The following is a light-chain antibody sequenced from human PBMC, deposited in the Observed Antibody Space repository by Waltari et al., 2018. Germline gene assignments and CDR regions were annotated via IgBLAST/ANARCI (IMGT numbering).Light chain of an antibody. CDR1: QGLNTN. Sequence: EVVMTQSPGTVSVSPGGTVTLSCRASQGLNTNLAWYQQKPGQPPRLLIYDAATRATGVQARFSGSGSGTDFILTISRLQSEDWAVYYCQQYNHWPPWTFGPGTRVEIK. J-gene: IGKJ1*01. V-gene: IGKV3-15*01. CDR3: QQYNHWPPWT. CDR2: DAA.